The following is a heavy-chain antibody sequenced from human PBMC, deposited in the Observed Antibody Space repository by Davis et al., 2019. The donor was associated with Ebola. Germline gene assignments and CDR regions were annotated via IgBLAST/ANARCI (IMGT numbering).Heavy chain of an antibody. V-gene: IGHV3-7*01. J-gene: IGHJ4*02. CDR3: ARGPSTGNSFTY. CDR1: GFTFSDYW. D-gene: IGHD4-23*01. Sequence: GESLKISCSASGFTFSDYWLSWVRQPPGKGLEWVANIKQDGSEKYYVDSVKGRFTISRDNDKNSLSLQMNGLRAEDTAVYYCARGPSTGNSFTYWGQGTLVTVSS. CDR2: IKQDGSEK.